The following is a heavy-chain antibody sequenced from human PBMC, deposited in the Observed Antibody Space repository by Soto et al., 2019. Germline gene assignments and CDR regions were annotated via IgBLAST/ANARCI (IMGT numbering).Heavy chain of an antibody. Sequence: PSETLSLTCTVSGGSISSGGYYWSWIRQHPGKGLEWIGYIYYSGSTYYNPSLKSRVTISVDTSKNQFSLKLSSVTAAVTAVYYCARRSSDYYDSRRNAFDIWGKGTMVTVSS. CDR3: ARRSSDYYDSRRNAFDI. D-gene: IGHD3-22*01. J-gene: IGHJ3*02. CDR1: GGSISSGGYY. CDR2: IYYSGST. V-gene: IGHV4-31*03.